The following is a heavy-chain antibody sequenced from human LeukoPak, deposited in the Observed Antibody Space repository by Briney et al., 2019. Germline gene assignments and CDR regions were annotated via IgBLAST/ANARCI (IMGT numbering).Heavy chain of an antibody. CDR1: GYTFTNYD. CDR2: MNPKSGNT. CDR3: ARVGVRYFDNHDYYFDY. D-gene: IGHD3-9*01. V-gene: IGHV1-8*01. J-gene: IGHJ4*02. Sequence: ASVKVSCKASGYTFTNYDINWVRQATGQGLEWMGWMNPKSGNTGYAQKFQGRVTMTRNNSISTAYMELSSLRSEDTAVYFCARVGVRYFDNHDYYFDYWGLGTLVTVSS.